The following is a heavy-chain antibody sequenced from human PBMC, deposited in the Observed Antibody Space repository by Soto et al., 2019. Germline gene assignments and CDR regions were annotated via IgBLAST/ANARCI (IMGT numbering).Heavy chain of an antibody. V-gene: IGHV4-4*02. Sequence: QVQLQQSGPGLVKPSETLSLTCAVSGGSISNNNWWSWVRQPPGKGLEWIGEIYHSGRTNYNPSLKSRVSISADKSTNHFSLNLNSVTAADTAIYYCARGGSSYDWFDSWGQGTLVTVSS. CDR1: GGSISNNNW. D-gene: IGHD5-12*01. J-gene: IGHJ5*01. CDR3: ARGGSSYDWFDS. CDR2: IYHSGRT.